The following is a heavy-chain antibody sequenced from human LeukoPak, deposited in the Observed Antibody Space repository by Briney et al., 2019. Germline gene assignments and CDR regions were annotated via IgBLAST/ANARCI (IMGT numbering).Heavy chain of an antibody. J-gene: IGHJ3*02. CDR1: GGSFSGYY. CDR3: ARRQSSYTNYDFWSGYSDAFDI. D-gene: IGHD3-3*01. Sequence: PSETLSLTCAVYGGSFSGYYWSWIRQPPGKGLEWIGEINHSGSTNYNPSLKSRVTISVDTSKNQFSLRLSSVTAADTAVYYCARRQSSYTNYDFWSGYSDAFDIWGQGTMVTVSS. CDR2: INHSGST. V-gene: IGHV4-34*01.